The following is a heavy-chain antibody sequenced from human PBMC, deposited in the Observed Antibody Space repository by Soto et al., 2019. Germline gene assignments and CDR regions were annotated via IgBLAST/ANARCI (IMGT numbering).Heavy chain of an antibody. CDR1: GFTFSRYA. CDR3: ANSWYSSGWYGGYFQH. CDR2: ISGSGGST. J-gene: IGHJ1*01. V-gene: IGHV3-23*01. D-gene: IGHD6-19*01. Sequence: PGGSLRLSCAASGFTFSRYAMSWVRQAPGKGLGWVSAISGSGGSTYYADSVKGRFTISRDNSKNTLYLQMNSLRAEDTAVYYCANSWYSSGWYGGYFQHWGQGTLVNVSS.